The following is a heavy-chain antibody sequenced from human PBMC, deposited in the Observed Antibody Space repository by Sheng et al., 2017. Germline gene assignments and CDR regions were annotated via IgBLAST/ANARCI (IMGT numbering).Heavy chain of an antibody. CDR2: INHSGST. D-gene: IGHD6-13*01. J-gene: IGHJ6*03. V-gene: IGHV4-34*01. CDR1: GGSFSGYY. CDR3: ARQGIAAGNYYYYMDV. Sequence: QVQLQQWGAGLLKPSETLSLTCAVYGGSFSGYYWSWIRQPPGKGLEWIGEINHSGSTNYNPSLKSRVTISVDTSKNQFSLKLSSVTAADTAVYYCARQGIAAGNYYYYMDVWGKGTTVTVSS.